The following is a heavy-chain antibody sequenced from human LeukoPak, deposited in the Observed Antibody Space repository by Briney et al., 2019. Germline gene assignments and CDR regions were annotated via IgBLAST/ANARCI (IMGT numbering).Heavy chain of an antibody. CDR1: GYTFTSYY. D-gene: IGHD4-23*01. V-gene: IGHV1-18*04. CDR3: AREIRWRSNWFDP. CDR2: ISAYNGNT. Sequence: ASVKVSCKASGYTFTSYYMHWVRQAPGQGLEWMGWISAYNGNTNYAQKLQGRVTMTTDTSTSTAYMELRSLRSDDTAVYYCAREIRWRSNWFDPWGQGTLVTVSS. J-gene: IGHJ5*02.